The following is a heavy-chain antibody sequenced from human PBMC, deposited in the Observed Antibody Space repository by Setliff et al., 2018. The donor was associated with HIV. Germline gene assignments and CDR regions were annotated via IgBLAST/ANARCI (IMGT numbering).Heavy chain of an antibody. V-gene: IGHV3-64*01. D-gene: IGHD6-6*01. Sequence: GGSLRLSCVASGFTVISKSMSWVRQAPGQGLEYVSSISSNGGNTYYASSLKGRFTISRDNSKNTLYLQMGSLRAEDMAVYYCARDASISSPYDAFDIWGQGTMVTVSS. CDR2: ISSNGGNT. CDR1: GFTVISKS. CDR3: ARDASISSPYDAFDI. J-gene: IGHJ3*02.